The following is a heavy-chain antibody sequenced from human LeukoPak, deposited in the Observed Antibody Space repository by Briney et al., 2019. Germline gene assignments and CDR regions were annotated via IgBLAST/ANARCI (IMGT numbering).Heavy chain of an antibody. CDR1: GFTFTNAW. CDR3: TTDLGTYYHGLQRLIPIDY. Sequence: QSGGSLRLSCVDSGFTFTNAWMSWVRQAPGKGLEWIGRIKSKTDGETTNYAEPVRGRFTISRDDSKSAVYLQMNSLKIEDTAVYYCTTDLGTYYHGLQRLIPIDYWGQGTLVTVSS. J-gene: IGHJ4*02. D-gene: IGHD3-10*01. CDR2: IKSKTDGETT. V-gene: IGHV3-15*01.